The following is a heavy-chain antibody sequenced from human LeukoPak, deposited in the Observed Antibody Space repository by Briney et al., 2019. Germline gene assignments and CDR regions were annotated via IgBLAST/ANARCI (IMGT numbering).Heavy chain of an antibody. D-gene: IGHD3-3*01. CDR3: ASPRVGGYPMRSDY. CDR1: GGSISSSSYY. V-gene: IGHV4-39*01. CDR2: IYYSGST. Sequence: SETLSLTCTVSGGSISSSSYYWGWLRQPPGKGLEWIGSIYYSGSTYYNPSLKSRVTISVDTSKNQFSLKLSSVTAADTAVYYCASPRVGGYPMRSDYWGQGTLVTVSS. J-gene: IGHJ4*02.